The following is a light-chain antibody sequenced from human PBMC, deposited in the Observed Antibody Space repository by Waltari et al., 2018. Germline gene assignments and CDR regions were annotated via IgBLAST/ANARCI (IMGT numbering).Light chain of an antibody. CDR3: QTGGHGTWV. V-gene: IGLV4-69*01. CDR2: VNSDGNH. Sequence: QLVLTQSPSASASLGASVKLTCTLSSGHSSNIIAWHQQQPEKGPRYLMKVNSDGNHTKGDEIPDRFSGSSSGAERYLTISSVQSEDEADYYCQTGGHGTWVFGGGTKLTVL. J-gene: IGLJ3*02. CDR1: SGHSSNI.